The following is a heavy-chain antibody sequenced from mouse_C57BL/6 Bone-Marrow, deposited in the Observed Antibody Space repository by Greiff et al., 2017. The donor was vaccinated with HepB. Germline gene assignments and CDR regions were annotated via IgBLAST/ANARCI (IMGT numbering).Heavy chain of an antibody. CDR2: IWSGGST. J-gene: IGHJ3*01. Sequence: QVQLQQSGPGLVQPSQSLSITCTVSGFSLTSYGVHWVRQPPGKGLEWLGVIWSGGSTDYNAAFISRLSISKDNSKSQVFFKMNSLQADDTAIYYCAKKGRFAYWGQGTLVTVSA. D-gene: IGHD3-3*01. CDR3: AKKGRFAY. CDR1: GFSLTSYG. V-gene: IGHV2-4*01.